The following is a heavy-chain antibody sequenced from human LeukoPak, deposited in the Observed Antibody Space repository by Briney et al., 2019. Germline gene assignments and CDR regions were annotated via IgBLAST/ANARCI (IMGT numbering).Heavy chain of an antibody. CDR3: AKVNSPLAARAVLDY. CDR2: ITSGGGFK. J-gene: IGHJ4*02. CDR1: GFPFSDFH. V-gene: IGHV3-23*01. Sequence: GGSLRLSCVGAGFPFSDFHMSWIRQAPGKGLEWVSYITSGGGFKYYADSVKGRFTISRDNSKNTLYLQMNSLRAEDTAVYYCAKVNSPLAARAVLDYWGQGTLVTVSS. D-gene: IGHD6-6*01.